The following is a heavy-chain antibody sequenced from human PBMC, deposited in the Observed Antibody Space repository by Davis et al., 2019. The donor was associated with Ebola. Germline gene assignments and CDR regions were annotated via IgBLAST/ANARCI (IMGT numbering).Heavy chain of an antibody. J-gene: IGHJ4*02. CDR1: GGSFSGYY. D-gene: IGHD3-22*01. V-gene: IGHV4-34*01. CDR2: INHSGST. CDR3: ASSSGYYSPHFDY. Sequence: SETLSLTCAVYGGSFSGYYWSWIRQPPGKGLEWIGEINHSGSTNYNPSLKSRVTISVDTSKNQFSLKLGSVTAADTAVYYCASSSGYYSPHFDYWGQGTLVTVSS.